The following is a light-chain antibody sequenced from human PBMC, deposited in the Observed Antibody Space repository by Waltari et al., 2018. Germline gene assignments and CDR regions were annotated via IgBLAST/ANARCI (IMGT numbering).Light chain of an antibody. CDR2: NNN. Sequence: QSVLTQPPSASGTPGQRVTISCSGSTSNIGANLVYWYQQLPGKAPKLLIYNNNQRPSGGPDRFPDSKSGTSASLAISGLRSEDEAEYYCAVWDERVRGRVFGGGTKLTVL. V-gene: IGLV1-47*02. CDR1: TSNIGANL. CDR3: AVWDERVRGRV. J-gene: IGLJ3*02.